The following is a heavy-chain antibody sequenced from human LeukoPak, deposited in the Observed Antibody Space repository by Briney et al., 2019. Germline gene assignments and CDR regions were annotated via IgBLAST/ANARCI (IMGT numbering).Heavy chain of an antibody. CDR1: GFTFSSYG. D-gene: IGHD3-10*01. J-gene: IGHJ3*02. CDR2: ISYDGSNK. CDR3: AKLPGGSDAFDI. V-gene: IGHV3-30*18. Sequence: GGSLRLSCAASGFTFSSYGMHWVRQAPGKGLEWVAVISYDGSNKYYADSAKGRFTISRDNSKNTLYLQMNSLRAEDTAVYYCAKLPGGSDAFDIWGQGTMVTVSS.